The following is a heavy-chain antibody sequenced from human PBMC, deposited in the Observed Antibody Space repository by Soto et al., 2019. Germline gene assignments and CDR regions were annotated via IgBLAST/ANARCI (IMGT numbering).Heavy chain of an antibody. Sequence: GESLKISCQASGYTFPSYWIAWVRQMPGKGLEWVGIIYPGDSETRYSPALQGQVTISADRSTTTAYLQWSSLKASDSGTYYCAKHEGYCSTTTCSNFDYWGQGTLVTVSS. D-gene: IGHD2-2*01. CDR1: GYTFPSYW. CDR2: IYPGDSET. J-gene: IGHJ4*02. V-gene: IGHV5-51*01. CDR3: AKHEGYCSTTTCSNFDY.